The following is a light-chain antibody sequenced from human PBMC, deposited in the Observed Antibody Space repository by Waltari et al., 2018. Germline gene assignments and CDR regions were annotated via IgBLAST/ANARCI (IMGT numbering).Light chain of an antibody. V-gene: IGLV2-18*02. CDR2: EVN. J-gene: IGLJ1*01. CDR1: SSDVGNYKR. Sequence: QSALTQPTSVSGSPGQSVTIPCPGTSSDVGNYKRVCWYQQPPGTAPKLIIYEVNNRPSGVPDRFSGSTSGNTASLTISGLQAEDEADYYCSSYTSSNTHVFGTGTKVTVL. CDR3: SSYTSSNTHV.